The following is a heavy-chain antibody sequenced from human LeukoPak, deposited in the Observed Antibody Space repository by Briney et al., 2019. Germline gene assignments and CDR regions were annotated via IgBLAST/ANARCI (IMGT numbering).Heavy chain of an antibody. CDR2: IKQDGSEE. CDR1: GFTFSSYW. J-gene: IGHJ4*02. D-gene: IGHD3-9*01. CDR3: AKNDILTGYPTYYFDY. Sequence: GGSLRLSCAASGFTFSSYWMSWVRQAPGKGLEWVANIKQDGSEEYYVDSVKGRFTISRDNAKNSLYLQMNSLRAEDTAVYYCAKNDILTGYPTYYFDYWGQGTLVTVSS. V-gene: IGHV3-7*03.